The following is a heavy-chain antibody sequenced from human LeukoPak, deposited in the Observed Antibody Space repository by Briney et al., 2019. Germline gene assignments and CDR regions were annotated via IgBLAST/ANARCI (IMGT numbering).Heavy chain of an antibody. CDR1: GFIFSSYA. CDR2: ISYDGSNK. V-gene: IGHV3-30*04. CDR3: ARDSSSWYYYYYMDV. J-gene: IGHJ6*03. D-gene: IGHD6-13*01. Sequence: GRSLRLSCAASGFIFSSYAMHWVRQAPGKGLEWVAVISYDGSNKYYADSVKGRFTISRDNSKNTLYLQMNSLRAEDTAVYYCARDSSSWYYYYYMDVWGKGTTVTVSS.